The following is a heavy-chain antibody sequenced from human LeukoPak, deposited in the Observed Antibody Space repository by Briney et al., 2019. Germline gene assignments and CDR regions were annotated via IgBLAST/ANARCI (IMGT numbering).Heavy chain of an antibody. V-gene: IGHV4-39*07. CDR1: GGSIRSSSYH. D-gene: IGHD2-21*02. J-gene: IGHJ5*02. CDR3: ARTHIVVVTGRGNWFDP. CDR2: INHSGST. Sequence: SETLSLTCIVSGGSIRSSSYHWGWIRQPPGKGLEWIGEINHSGSTNYNPSLKSRVTISVDTSKNQFSLKLSSVTAADTAVYYCARTHIVVVTGRGNWFDPWGQGTLVTVSS.